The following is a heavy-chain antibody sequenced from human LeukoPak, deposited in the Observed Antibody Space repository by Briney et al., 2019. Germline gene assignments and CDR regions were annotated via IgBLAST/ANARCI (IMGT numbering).Heavy chain of an antibody. CDR1: GGSISSSSYY. D-gene: IGHD1-26*01. V-gene: IGHV4-39*01. J-gene: IGHJ5*02. CDR2: IYYSGST. CDR3: ARRKRELLSYNWFDP. Sequence: PSETLSLTCTVSGGSISSSSYYWGWIRQPPGKGLEWIGSIYYSGSTYYNPSLKSRVTISVDTSKNQFSLKLSSVTAADTAVYYCARRKRELLSYNWFDPWGQGTLVTVSS.